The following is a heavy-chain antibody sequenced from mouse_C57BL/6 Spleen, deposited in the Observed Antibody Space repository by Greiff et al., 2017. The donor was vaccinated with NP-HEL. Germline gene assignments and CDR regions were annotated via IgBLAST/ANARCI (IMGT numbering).Heavy chain of an antibody. Sequence: EVQVVESGGGLVQPGGSLKLSCAASGFTFSSYGMSWVRQTPDKRLELVATINSNGGSTYYPDSVKGRFTISRDNAKNTQYLQMSSLKSEDTARYYCARMARTINWVQGTTLTVSS. V-gene: IGHV5-6-3*01. J-gene: IGHJ2*01. CDR3: ARMARTIN. CDR1: GFTFSSYG. CDR2: INSNGGST.